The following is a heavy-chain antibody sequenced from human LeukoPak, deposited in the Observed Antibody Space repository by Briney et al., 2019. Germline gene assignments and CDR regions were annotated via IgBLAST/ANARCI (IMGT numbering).Heavy chain of an antibody. J-gene: IGHJ4*02. CDR1: GGSISSSSYY. CDR3: AIQSVDTTRLSDY. V-gene: IGHV4-39*01. CDR2: IYYSGST. D-gene: IGHD5-12*01. Sequence: SETLSLTCTVSGGSISSSSYYWGWIRQPPGKGLEWIGSIYYSGSTYYNPSLKSRVTISVDTSKNQFSLKLSSVTAADTAVYYCAIQSVDTTRLSDYWGQGTLVTVSS.